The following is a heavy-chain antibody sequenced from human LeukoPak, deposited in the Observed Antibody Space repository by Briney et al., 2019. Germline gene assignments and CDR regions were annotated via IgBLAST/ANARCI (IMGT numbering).Heavy chain of an antibody. D-gene: IGHD1-14*01. CDR2: IYHSGST. V-gene: IGHV4-30-2*01. J-gene: IGHJ4*02. CDR1: GGSISSGGYY. CDR3: ARVLNTRDTGRTFDY. Sequence: PSETLSLTCTVSGGSISSGGYYWSWIRQPPGKGLEWIGYIYHSGSTYYNPSLKSRVTISVDRSKNQFSLKLSSVTAADTAVYYCARVLNTRDTGRTFDYWGQGTLVTVSS.